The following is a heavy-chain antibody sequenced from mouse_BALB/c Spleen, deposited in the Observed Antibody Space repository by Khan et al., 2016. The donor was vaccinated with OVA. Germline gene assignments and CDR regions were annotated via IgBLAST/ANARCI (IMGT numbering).Heavy chain of an antibody. J-gene: IGHJ3*01. CDR2: VSYSGNS. CDR3: ACELRGFAY. CDR1: GDSITSGY. Sequence: EVQLQESGPSLVKPSQTLSLTCSVTGDSITSGYWNWIRKFPGNKLEYMGYVSYSGNSYYNPSLKSRISVTRDTSKTQYYLQLNSVTTEDTATYYCACELRGFAYWGQGTLVTVSA. V-gene: IGHV3-8*02. D-gene: IGHD1-1*01.